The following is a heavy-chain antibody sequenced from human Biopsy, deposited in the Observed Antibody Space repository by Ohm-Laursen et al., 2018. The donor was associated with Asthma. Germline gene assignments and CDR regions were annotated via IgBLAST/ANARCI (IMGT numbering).Heavy chain of an antibody. V-gene: IGHV3-30*18. CDR2: ISYDGSNK. D-gene: IGHD3-3*01. CDR1: GFTFSTYA. Sequence: SLRLSCSASGFTFSTYAMHWVRQAPGKGLEWVAVISYDGSNKYYADSVKGRSTISRDNSKNTLYLQMNSLRAEDTAVYYCAKERYYDFWSGYPIWGQGTMVTVSS. J-gene: IGHJ3*02. CDR3: AKERYYDFWSGYPI.